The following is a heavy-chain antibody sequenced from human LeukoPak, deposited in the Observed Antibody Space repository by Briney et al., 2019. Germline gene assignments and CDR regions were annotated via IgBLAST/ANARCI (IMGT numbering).Heavy chain of an antibody. CDR2: IIPIFGTA. J-gene: IGHJ4*02. Sequence: SVKVSCKASGGTFSSYAISWVRQAPGQGLEWMGGIIPIFGTANYAQKFQGRVTITADESTSTAYMELSSLRSEDTAVYYCAREDNYYDSSGYPDWGQGTLVTVSS. V-gene: IGHV1-69*01. D-gene: IGHD3-22*01. CDR1: GGTFSSYA. CDR3: AREDNYYDSSGYPD.